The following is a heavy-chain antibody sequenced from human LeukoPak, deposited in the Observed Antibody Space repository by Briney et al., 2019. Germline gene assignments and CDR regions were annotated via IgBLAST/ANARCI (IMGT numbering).Heavy chain of an antibody. CDR2: ISNDESNK. V-gene: IGHV3-30*03. CDR3: ASRSINWYRGNNWFDP. CDR1: GFTFSSSA. J-gene: IGHJ5*02. D-gene: IGHD6-13*01. Sequence: PGRSLRLSCAASGFTFSSSAMHWVRQPPGKGLEWLTVISNDESNKYYADSVKGRFTISRDNSKNMLYLQMNSLRTEDTAVYYCASRSINWYRGNNWFDPWGQGTLVTVSS.